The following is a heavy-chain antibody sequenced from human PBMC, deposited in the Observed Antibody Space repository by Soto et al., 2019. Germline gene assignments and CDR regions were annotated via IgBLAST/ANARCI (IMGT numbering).Heavy chain of an antibody. Sequence: SETLSLTCTVSGGSISSSSYYWGWIRQPPGKGPEWMGSIYYSGSTYYNPSLKSRVTISVDTSKNQFSLKLSSVTDADTAVYFCSIPKSPYYYDSSGGDCWGRGNLVTVSS. V-gene: IGHV4-39*01. J-gene: IGHJ4*02. CDR3: SIPKSPYYYDSSGGDC. D-gene: IGHD3-22*01. CDR1: GGSISSSSYY. CDR2: IYYSGST.